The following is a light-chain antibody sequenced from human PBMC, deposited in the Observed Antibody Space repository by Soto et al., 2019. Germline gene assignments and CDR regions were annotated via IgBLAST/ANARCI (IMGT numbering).Light chain of an antibody. J-gene: IGKJ4*01. Sequence: PGDRATLSCRASQRVRTYLAWYQKKPGQAPRLLISDASKKATGIPARFSGSGSGTDFTLTISSLEAEDSAVYYCHQRSNWPRTFGGGSKVEI. CDR1: QRVRTY. CDR3: HQRSNWPRT. V-gene: IGKV3-11*01. CDR2: DAS.